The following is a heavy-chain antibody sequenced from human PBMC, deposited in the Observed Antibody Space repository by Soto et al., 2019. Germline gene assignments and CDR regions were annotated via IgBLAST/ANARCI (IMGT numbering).Heavy chain of an antibody. CDR3: ARKGTMVRGVIMERYGMDV. V-gene: IGHV1-69*01. CDR2: IIPIFGTA. CDR1: GGTFSSYA. D-gene: IGHD3-10*01. J-gene: IGHJ6*02. Sequence: QVQLVQSRAEVKKPGSSVKVSCKASGGTFSSYAISWVRQAPGQGLEWMGGIIPIFGTANYAQKFQGRVTITADESTSTAYMELSSLRSEDTAVYYCARKGTMVRGVIMERYGMDVWGQGTTVTVSS.